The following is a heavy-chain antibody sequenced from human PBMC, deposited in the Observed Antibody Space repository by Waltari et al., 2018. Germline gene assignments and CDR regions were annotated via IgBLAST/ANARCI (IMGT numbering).Heavy chain of an antibody. D-gene: IGHD5-18*01. CDR3: ARVEDSYGYYFDY. CDR2: IYHSGST. CDR1: GGSISSGGYS. Sequence: QLQLQESGSGLVKPSQTLSLTCAVSGGSISSGGYSWSWIRQPPGKGLGWIGYIYHSGSTYYNPSLKGRVTISVDRSKNQFSLKLSSVTAADTAVYYCARVEDSYGYYFDYWGQGTLVTVSS. V-gene: IGHV4-30-2*01. J-gene: IGHJ4*02.